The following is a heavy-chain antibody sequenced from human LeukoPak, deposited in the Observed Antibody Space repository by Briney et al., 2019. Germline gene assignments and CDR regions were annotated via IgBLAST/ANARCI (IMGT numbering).Heavy chain of an antibody. CDR1: GFTVSSNY. Sequence: PGGSLRLSCAASGFTVSSNYMSWVRQAPGKGLEWVSAISGSGGSAYYADSVKGRFTISRDNSKNTLYLQMNSLRAEDTAVYYCAKASGTHRYYFDYWGQGTLVTVSS. J-gene: IGHJ4*02. CDR2: ISGSGGSA. CDR3: AKASGTHRYYFDY. D-gene: IGHD6-13*01. V-gene: IGHV3-23*01.